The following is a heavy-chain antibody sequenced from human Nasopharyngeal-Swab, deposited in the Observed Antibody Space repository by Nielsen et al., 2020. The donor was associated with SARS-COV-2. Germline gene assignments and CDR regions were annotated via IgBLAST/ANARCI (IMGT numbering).Heavy chain of an antibody. CDR2: ISGSGGST. CDR1: GFTFSNYA. CDR3: ATPGTRCSGDTCNMWVFDY. Sequence: GESLKISCAASGFTFSNYAMSWVRQAPGTGLEWVSSISGSGGSTYYADSVKGRFTISRDNSKNTLYLQMHSLGAEDTAVYYCATPGTRCSGDTCNMWVFDYWGQGTLVTVSS. D-gene: IGHD2-15*01. V-gene: IGHV3-23*01. J-gene: IGHJ4*02.